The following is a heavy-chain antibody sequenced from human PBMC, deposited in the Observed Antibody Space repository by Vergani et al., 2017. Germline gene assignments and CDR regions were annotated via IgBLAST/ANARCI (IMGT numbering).Heavy chain of an antibody. J-gene: IGHJ4*02. CDR3: ARQSRDVFCTNGVCPLGY. Sequence: EVQLVESGGGLVQPGGSLRLSCAASGFTVSSNYMSWVRQAPGKGLEWVSVIYSGGSTYYADSVKGRFTISRDNSKNTLYLQMNSLRAEDTAVYYCARQSRDVFCTNGVCPLGYWGQGALVTVSS. CDR2: IYSGGST. V-gene: IGHV3-66*02. CDR1: GFTVSSNY. D-gene: IGHD2-8*01.